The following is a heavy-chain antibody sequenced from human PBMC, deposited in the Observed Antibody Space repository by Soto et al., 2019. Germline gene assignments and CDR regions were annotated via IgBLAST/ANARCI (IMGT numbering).Heavy chain of an antibody. CDR1: GGTFSSYS. J-gene: IGHJ4*02. CDR3: ARVRGIRWAGTFEY. Sequence: QVQLVQSGAEVKKPGSSVKVSCKASGGTFSSYSIRWVRRAPGQGLEWMGGIIPIFGTSKYPQKCQGRFTITADNSKTTPYMELNSLRSEDTAVYYCARVRGIRWAGTFEYWGQGTVLTVSS. CDR2: IIPIFGTS. D-gene: IGHD3-10*01. V-gene: IGHV1-69*06.